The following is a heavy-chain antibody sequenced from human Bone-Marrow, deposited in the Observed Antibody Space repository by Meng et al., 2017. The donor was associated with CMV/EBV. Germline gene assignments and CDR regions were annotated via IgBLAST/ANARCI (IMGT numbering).Heavy chain of an antibody. CDR1: GFSFSNYD. J-gene: IGHJ4*02. Sequence: GGSLRLSCEASGFSFSNYDMNWVRQAPGKGLEWLAFINDSGDSKYYADSVKGRFTISRDNAKNSLYLQMNSLRAEDTAVYYCARDSRYCSSTSCPRFDYWGQGTLVTVSS. V-gene: IGHV3-48*04. CDR2: INDSGDSK. D-gene: IGHD2-2*01. CDR3: ARDSRYCSSTSCPRFDY.